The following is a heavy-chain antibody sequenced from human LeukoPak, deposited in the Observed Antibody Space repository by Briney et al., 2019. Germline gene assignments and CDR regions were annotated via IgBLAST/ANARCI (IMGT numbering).Heavy chain of an antibody. CDR2: IIPIFGTA. CDR1: GGTFSSYA. V-gene: IGHV1-69*13. J-gene: IGHJ6*03. CDR3: ARKFEGAAGHYYYYYMDV. D-gene: IGHD6-13*01. Sequence: GASVKVSCKASGGTFSSYAISWVRQAPGQGLEWMGGIIPIFGTANYAQKFQGRVTITADESTSTAYMELSSLRAEDTAVYYCARKFEGAAGHYYYYYMDVWGKGTTVTISS.